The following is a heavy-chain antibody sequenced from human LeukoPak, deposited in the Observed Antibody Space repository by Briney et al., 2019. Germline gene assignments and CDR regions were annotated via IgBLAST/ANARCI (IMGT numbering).Heavy chain of an antibody. CDR1: GDTFSSCY. V-gene: IGHV1-46*01. CDR3: ARGGVLRFLEHLDY. J-gene: IGHJ4*02. D-gene: IGHD3-3*01. CDR2: INPSGGST. Sequence: GASVKVSCKASGDTFSSCYMHWVRQAPGQGLEWMGIINPSGGSTTYAQKFQGRVTMTRDTSTSTVYMELSSLRSEDTAVYYCARGGVLRFLEHLDYWGQGTLVTVSS.